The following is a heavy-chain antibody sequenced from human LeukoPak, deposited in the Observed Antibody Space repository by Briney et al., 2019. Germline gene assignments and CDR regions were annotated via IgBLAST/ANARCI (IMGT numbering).Heavy chain of an antibody. Sequence: SETLSLTCTVSGGSISSGSYYWYWIRQPAGKGLEWIGRIYTSGSTNYNPSLKSRVTISIDTSKDQFSLKLSSVTAADTAVYYCARGSWSYYYMDVWGKGTTVTISS. CDR2: IYTSGST. V-gene: IGHV4-61*02. J-gene: IGHJ6*03. CDR3: ARGSWSYYYMDV. D-gene: IGHD6-13*01. CDR1: GGSISSGSYY.